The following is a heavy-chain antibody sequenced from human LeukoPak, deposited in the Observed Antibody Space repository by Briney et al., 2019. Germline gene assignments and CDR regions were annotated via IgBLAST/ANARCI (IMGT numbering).Heavy chain of an antibody. CDR1: GFTFSSYS. Sequence: GAPLRLSCAASGFTFSSYSMNWVRQAPGKGLEWVSSISSSSINIYYADSVKGRFTIPRDNAKNSPYLHMNSLRPEDTAVYYCAGGAVRGVISVWFDHWGQGTLVTVSS. CDR3: AGGAVRGVISVWFDH. J-gene: IGHJ5*02. CDR2: ISSSSINI. V-gene: IGHV3-21*01. D-gene: IGHD3-10*01.